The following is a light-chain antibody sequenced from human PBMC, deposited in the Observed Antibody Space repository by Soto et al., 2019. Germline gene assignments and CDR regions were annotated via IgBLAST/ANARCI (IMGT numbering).Light chain of an antibody. V-gene: IGKV3-15*01. CDR2: GAS. CDR3: QPYNNWPLT. CDR1: QSVSSN. J-gene: IGKJ4*01. Sequence: EIVMTQSPATLSVSPGERATLSCRASQSVSSNLAWYQQKLGQAPRLLIYGASTRATGIPARFSCSGSGTEFTLTISSLQSEDFAVYYCQPYNNWPLTFGGGTKVEIK.